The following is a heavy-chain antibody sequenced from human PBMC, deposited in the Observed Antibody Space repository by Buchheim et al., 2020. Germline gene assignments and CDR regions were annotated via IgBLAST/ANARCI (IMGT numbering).Heavy chain of an antibody. J-gene: IGHJ4*02. D-gene: IGHD3-22*01. CDR1: GYTFTGYY. CDR2: INPNSGGT. Sequence: QVQLVQSGAEVKKPGASVKVSRKASGYTFTGYYMHWVRQAPGQGLEWMGRINPNSGGTNYAQKFQGRVTMTRDTSISTAYMELSRLRSDDTVVYYCAREAYYYDSSGYFYYFDYWGQGTL. CDR3: AREAYYYDSSGYFYYFDY. V-gene: IGHV1-2*05.